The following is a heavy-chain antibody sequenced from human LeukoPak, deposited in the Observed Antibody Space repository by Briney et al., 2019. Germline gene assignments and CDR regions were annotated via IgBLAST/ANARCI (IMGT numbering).Heavy chain of an antibody. CDR1: GGIFSSYA. Sequence: SVKVSCKASGGIFSSYAISWVRQAPGQGLEWMGGIIPIFGTANYAQKFQGRVTITADESTSTAYMELSSLRSEDAAVYYCARGEAAGTWRGYYYYYMDVWGKGTTGTVSS. J-gene: IGHJ6*03. D-gene: IGHD6-13*01. V-gene: IGHV1-69*13. CDR3: ARGEAAGTWRGYYYYYMDV. CDR2: IIPIFGTA.